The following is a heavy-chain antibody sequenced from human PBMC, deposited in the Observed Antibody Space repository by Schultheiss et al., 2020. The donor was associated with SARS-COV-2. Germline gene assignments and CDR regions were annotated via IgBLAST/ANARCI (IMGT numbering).Heavy chain of an antibody. CDR1: GFTFSDYY. V-gene: IGHV3-11*04. CDR3: ARGPRVLWSGYSVKSMPGNWFDP. J-gene: IGHJ5*02. Sequence: GESLKISCAASGFTFSDYYMSWIRQAPGKGLEWVSYISSSGSTIYYADSVKGRFTISRDNAKNSLYLQMNSLRAEDTAVYYCARGPRVLWSGYSVKSMPGNWFDPWGQGTLVTVSS. CDR2: ISSSGSTI. D-gene: IGHD3-3*01.